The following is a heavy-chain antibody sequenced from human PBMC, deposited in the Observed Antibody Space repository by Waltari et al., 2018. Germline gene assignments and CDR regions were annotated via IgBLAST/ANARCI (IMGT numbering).Heavy chain of an antibody. CDR1: GGSISSGIYY. J-gene: IGHJ6*03. CDR2: IYTSGST. V-gene: IGHV4-61*02. CDR3: ARGAAADYYYYYMDV. Sequence: QVQLQESGPGLVKPSQTLSLTCTVSGGSISSGIYYWSWIRQPAGKGLEWIGRIYTSGSTNYNPSLKSRVTISVDTSKNQFSLKLSSVTAADTAVYYCARGAAADYYYYYMDVWGKGTTVTVSS. D-gene: IGHD6-13*01.